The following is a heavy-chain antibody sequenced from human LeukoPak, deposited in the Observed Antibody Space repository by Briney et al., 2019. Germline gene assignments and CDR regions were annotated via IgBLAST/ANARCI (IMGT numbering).Heavy chain of an antibody. CDR2: IYYSGST. Sequence: SQTLSLTCTVSGGSISSGGYYWSWIRQHPGTGLEWIGYIYYSGSTYYNPSLKSRVTISVDTSKNQFSLKLSSVTAADTAVYYCARAGSGYEYYFDYWGRGTLVTVSS. CDR1: GGSISSGGYY. J-gene: IGHJ4*02. D-gene: IGHD5-12*01. CDR3: ARAGSGYEYYFDY. V-gene: IGHV4-31*03.